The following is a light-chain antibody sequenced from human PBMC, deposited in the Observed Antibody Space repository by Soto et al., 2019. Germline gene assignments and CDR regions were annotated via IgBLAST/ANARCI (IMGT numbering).Light chain of an antibody. CDR2: YDS. J-gene: IGLJ1*01. CDR1: NIGSKS. Sequence: SYELTQPPSVSVAPGKTARITCGGNNIGSKSVHWYQQKPGQAPVLVIYYDSDRPSGIPERFSGSNSGNTATLTISRVEAGDESDYYCQVWDSSSHLPFYVFGTGTKVTAL. CDR3: QVWDSSSHLPFYV. V-gene: IGLV3-21*04.